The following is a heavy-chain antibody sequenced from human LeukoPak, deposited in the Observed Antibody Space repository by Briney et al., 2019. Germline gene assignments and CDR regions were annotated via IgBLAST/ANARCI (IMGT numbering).Heavy chain of an antibody. CDR2: INQDGGEK. V-gene: IGHV3-7*01. J-gene: IGHJ4*02. CDR3: ARVHKDLVAAIDY. Sequence: GGSLRLSCVASEFTFSNYWMRWVRQAPGKGLESVAIINQDGGEKYYVDSVKGRFTMSRDNTKNSLYLQMNSLRAEDTAVYYCARVHKDLVAAIDYWGQGTLVTVSS. CDR1: EFTFSNYW. D-gene: IGHD5-12*01.